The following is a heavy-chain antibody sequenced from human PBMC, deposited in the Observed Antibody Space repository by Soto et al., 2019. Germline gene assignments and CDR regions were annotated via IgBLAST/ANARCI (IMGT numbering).Heavy chain of an antibody. V-gene: IGHV1-3*01. CDR3: AREPLSIIEVPGTAPWGLND. J-gene: IGHJ4*02. CDR1: GYTFTTYT. D-gene: IGHD6-19*01. Sequence: QVQLVQSGAEVKKPGASVKVSCKASGYTFTTYTIHWVRQAPGQSLEWMGWINGGNGNTKYSQKFQGRVTITRDTSASTAYMELSSLGYEAAAVYYCAREPLSIIEVPGTAPWGLNDWGQGTLVTVSS. CDR2: INGGNGNT.